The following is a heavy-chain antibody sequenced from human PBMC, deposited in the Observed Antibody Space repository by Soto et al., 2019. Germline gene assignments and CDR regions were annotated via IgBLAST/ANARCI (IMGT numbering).Heavy chain of an antibody. CDR3: ATYRKFFQI. J-gene: IGHJ3*02. V-gene: IGHV4-30-2*01. CDR2: IYNIGIT. CDR1: GGYISGGYYS. Sequence: PSETLSLTWAVSGGYISGGYYSGSWIRQPPGKGLEWIGFIYNIGITYYNSSLKSRVTISVDRSKNHFFLNLTSVTAADTDVYYCATYRKFFQIWGQGTKVTVSS.